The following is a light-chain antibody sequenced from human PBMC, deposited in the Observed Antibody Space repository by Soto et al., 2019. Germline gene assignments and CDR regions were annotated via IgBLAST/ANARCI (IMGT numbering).Light chain of an antibody. CDR1: DSNIGENF. CDR2: DND. Sequence: QSVLTQPPSVSAAPGQKVTISCSGIDSNIGENFVCWYQQFPGTAPELIIYDNDKRPSGIPDRFSASKSGTSATLRITGLRTGDEADYYCGTWDTSLSAVVIGGGTNVTVL. CDR3: GTWDTSLSAVV. J-gene: IGLJ2*01. V-gene: IGLV1-51*01.